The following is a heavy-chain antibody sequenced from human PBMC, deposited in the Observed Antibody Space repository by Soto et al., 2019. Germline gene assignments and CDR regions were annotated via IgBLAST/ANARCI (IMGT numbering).Heavy chain of an antibody. CDR3: AKDRYLDTYYFDY. V-gene: IGHV3-30-3*01. J-gene: IGHJ4*02. CDR1: GFTFSSYA. Sequence: GGSLRLSCAASGFTFSSYAMHWVRQAPGKGLEWVAVISYDGISKHYADSVKGRFSISRDDSENTLYVQMNSLRAEDTAVYYCAKDRYLDTYYFDYWGQGTLVTVSS. D-gene: IGHD3-9*01. CDR2: ISYDGISK.